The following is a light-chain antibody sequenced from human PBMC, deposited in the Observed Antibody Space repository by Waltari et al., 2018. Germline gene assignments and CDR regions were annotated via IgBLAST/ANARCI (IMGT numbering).Light chain of an antibody. CDR2: DVT. Sequence: QSALTQPASVSGSPGQSITISCSGVGSAVGASDSVSWHQHHPGKAPQVIIYDVTTRPSGVSDRFSASKSANTASLTISRLQPEDEADYYCSSQTLDGLVLFGGGTRLTVL. CDR3: SSQTLDGLVL. V-gene: IGLV2-14*03. CDR1: GSAVGASDS. J-gene: IGLJ2*01.